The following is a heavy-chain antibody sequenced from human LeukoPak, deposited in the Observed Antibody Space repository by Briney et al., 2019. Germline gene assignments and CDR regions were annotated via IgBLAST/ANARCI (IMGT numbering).Heavy chain of an antibody. D-gene: IGHD1-26*01. CDR2: IYTSGST. CDR1: GGSISSYY. Sequence: SETLSLTCTVSGGSISSYYWSWIRQPAGKGLEWIGRIYTSGSTNYNPSLKSRVTISVDTSKNQFSLKLSSVTAADTAMYYCARETIVGAQPNWGQGTLVTVSS. J-gene: IGHJ4*02. V-gene: IGHV4-4*07. CDR3: ARETIVGAQPN.